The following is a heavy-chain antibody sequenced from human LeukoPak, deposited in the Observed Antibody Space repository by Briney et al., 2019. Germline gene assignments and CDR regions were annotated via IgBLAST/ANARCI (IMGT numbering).Heavy chain of an antibody. CDR2: TNPTSGDT. CDR1: GYTFTDYY. Sequence: ASVKVSCKASGYTFTDYYIHWVRQAPGHGLEWVAWTNPTSGDTNYAQKFQDRVTMTRDTSIGTAYMELSRLRSDDTAVYYCAREFRTSTWSFDAFDLWGQGTVVTVSS. V-gene: IGHV1-2*02. CDR3: AREFRTSTWSFDAFDL. J-gene: IGHJ3*01. D-gene: IGHD1/OR15-1a*01.